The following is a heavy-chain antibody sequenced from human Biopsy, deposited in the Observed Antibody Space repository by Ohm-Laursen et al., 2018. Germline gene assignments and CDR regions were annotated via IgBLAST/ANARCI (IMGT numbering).Heavy chain of an antibody. V-gene: IGHV4-59*01. J-gene: IGHJ6*02. CDR2: IYYSGST. CDR3: ARATNSTGWPYYYFYGMDV. Sequence: GTLSLTCSVSGGSISSDYWSWIRQTPGKGLEWIGYIYYSGSTNYNPSLKSRVTISVDTSKNQFSLKLNSVTAADTAVYYCARATNSTGWPYYYFYGMDVWGQGTTVTVSS. D-gene: IGHD2/OR15-2a*01. CDR1: GGSISSDY.